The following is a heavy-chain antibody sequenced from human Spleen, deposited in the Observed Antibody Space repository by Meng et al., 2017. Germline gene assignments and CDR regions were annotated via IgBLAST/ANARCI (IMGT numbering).Heavy chain of an antibody. V-gene: IGHV4-34*01. Sequence: GQLQQWGAGLLKPSETLSLTCVVSGGSISGYYWSWIRQPPGKGLEWIGEISQRGTTNYNPSLKSRVAISVDTSKNQFSLRLNSVTAADTAVYFCARLVVAGVFDYWGQGALVTVSS. CDR3: ARLVVAGVFDY. J-gene: IGHJ4*02. D-gene: IGHD6-19*01. CDR2: ISQRGTT. CDR1: GGSISGYY.